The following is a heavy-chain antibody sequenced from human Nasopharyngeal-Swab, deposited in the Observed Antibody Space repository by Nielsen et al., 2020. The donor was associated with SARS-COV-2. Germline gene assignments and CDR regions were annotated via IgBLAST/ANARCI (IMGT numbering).Heavy chain of an antibody. J-gene: IGHJ4*02. CDR3: ARAYYFDS. V-gene: IGHV3-74*01. Sequence: GSSLKISCAASGFTFSSYWMHWVRQAPGKGLVWVARIKSDGSSTRYADSVKGRFTISRDNAKNTLFLQMNSLRAEDTAVYYCARAYYFDSWGQGTLVTVSS. CDR1: GFTFSSYW. CDR2: IKSDGSST.